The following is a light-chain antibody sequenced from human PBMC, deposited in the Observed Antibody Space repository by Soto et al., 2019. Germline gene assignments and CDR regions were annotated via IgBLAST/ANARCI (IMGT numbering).Light chain of an antibody. V-gene: IGKV1-5*01. CDR2: DDS. J-gene: IGKJ5*01. CDR3: LQDYTYPYT. CDR1: QRISRL. Sequence: DIQMTQSPSTLSASVGDRVSITRRASQRISRLLAWYQQKPGKAPKLLTYDDSSLESGVPSRFSGSGSGTEFTLTISSLQPDDFATYYCLQDYTYPYTFGQGTLLEI.